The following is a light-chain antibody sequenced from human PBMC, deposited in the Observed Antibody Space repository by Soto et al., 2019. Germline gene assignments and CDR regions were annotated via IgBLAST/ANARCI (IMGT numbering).Light chain of an antibody. CDR1: QIVSSNY. CDR2: GAF. V-gene: IGKV3-20*01. CDR3: QQYGSSPRT. J-gene: IGKJ1*01. Sequence: IVLTQSPGTLSLSPGERCTFSCLASQIVSSNYLAWYQQKPGQAPRLLIYGAFKRATGIPDRFSGSGSGTDFTLTISRMEPEDFAVYCCQQYGSSPRTFGQGTQVDIK.